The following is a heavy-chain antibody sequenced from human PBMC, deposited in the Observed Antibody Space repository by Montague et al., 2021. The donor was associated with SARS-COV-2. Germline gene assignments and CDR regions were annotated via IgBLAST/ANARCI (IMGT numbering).Heavy chain of an antibody. Sequence: FLRLSCAASGFTFSNYEMSWVRQAPGKGLEWLSYIRSSGSTIYYXDSVKGRFTISRDNAKNSLYLQMDSLRAEDTAVYYCARDTPYYYGSGSYYEPRRVFDYWGQGTLVTVSS. D-gene: IGHD3-10*01. V-gene: IGHV3-48*03. J-gene: IGHJ4*02. CDR1: GFTFSNYE. CDR3: ARDTPYYYGSGSYYEPRRVFDY. CDR2: IRSSGSTI.